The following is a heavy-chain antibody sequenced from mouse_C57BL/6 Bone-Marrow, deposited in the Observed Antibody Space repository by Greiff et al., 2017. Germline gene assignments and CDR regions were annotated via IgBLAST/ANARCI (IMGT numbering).Heavy chain of an antibody. J-gene: IGHJ3*01. CDR2: INPNYGTT. Sequence: EVQVVESGPELVKPGASVKISCKASGYSFTDYNMNWVKQSNGKSLEWIGVINPNYGTTSYNQKFKGKATLTVDQSSSTAYMQLNSLTSEDSAVYYCARSRFIYYYGSSPAWFAYWGQGTLVTVSA. CDR1: GYSFTDYN. D-gene: IGHD1-1*01. V-gene: IGHV1-39*01. CDR3: ARSRFIYYYGSSPAWFAY.